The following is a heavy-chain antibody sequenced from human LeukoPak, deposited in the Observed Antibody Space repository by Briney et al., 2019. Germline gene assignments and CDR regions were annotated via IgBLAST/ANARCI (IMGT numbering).Heavy chain of an antibody. CDR2: IYYSGST. D-gene: IGHD2/OR15-2a*01. J-gene: IGHJ6*03. Sequence: SETLSLTCTVSGGSISSSSYYLGWIRQPPGKGLEWIGSIYYSGSTYYNPSLKSRVTISVDTSKNQVSLKLSSVTAADTPVYYCARVSPRNYYYYMDVWGKGTTVTVSS. CDR3: ARVSPRNYYYYMDV. CDR1: GGSISSSSYY. V-gene: IGHV4-39*07.